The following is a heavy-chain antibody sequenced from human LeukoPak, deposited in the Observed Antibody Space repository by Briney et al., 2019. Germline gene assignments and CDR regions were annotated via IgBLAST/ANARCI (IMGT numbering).Heavy chain of an antibody. CDR2: ISGSGGST. D-gene: IGHD4-11*01. J-gene: IGHJ3*02. V-gene: IGHV3-23*01. CDR3: AKDRNTFDKYAFDI. CDR1: DFSFITYA. Sequence: GGSLRLSCAASDFSFITYAMSWVRQAPGKGLEWVSGISGSGGSTYYGDSVKGRFTISRDNSKNTLYLQMNSLRAEDTAVYYCAKDRNTFDKYAFDIWGLGTMVTVSS.